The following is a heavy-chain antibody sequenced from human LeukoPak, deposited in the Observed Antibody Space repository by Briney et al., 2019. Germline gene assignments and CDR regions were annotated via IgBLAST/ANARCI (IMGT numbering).Heavy chain of an antibody. D-gene: IGHD6-13*01. CDR2: ISYDGSNK. CDR3: AREAEQQLSGGDYYYYYGMDV. CDR1: GFTFSDYW. Sequence: GGSLRLSCAASGFTFSDYWMSWVRQAPGKGLEWVAVISYDGSNKYYADSVKGRFTISRDNSKNTLYLQMNSLRAEDTAVYYCAREAEQQLSGGDYYYYYGMDVWGQGTTVTVSS. J-gene: IGHJ6*02. V-gene: IGHV3-30-3*01.